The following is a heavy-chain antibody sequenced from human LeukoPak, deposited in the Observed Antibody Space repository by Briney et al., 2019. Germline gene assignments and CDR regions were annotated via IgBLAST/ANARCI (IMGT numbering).Heavy chain of an antibody. D-gene: IGHD3-10*01. CDR3: ARELWFVNAPGSWLDP. J-gene: IGHJ5*02. V-gene: IGHV4-30-2*01. Sequence: SETLSLTCAVSGDSISSGDHSWSWIRQPSGKGLEWIGYIFHSGPSYYNPSLKSRVTISVDKSKNQFSLRLTSVTAADTAVYYCARELWFVNAPGSWLDPWGQGTLVTVSS. CDR2: IFHSGPS. CDR1: GDSISSGDHS.